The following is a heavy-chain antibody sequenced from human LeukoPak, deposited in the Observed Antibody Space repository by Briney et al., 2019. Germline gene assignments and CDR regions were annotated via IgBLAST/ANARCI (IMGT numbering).Heavy chain of an antibody. CDR2: IYYSRSA. CDR3: ARGTTGAYFGTPPYFDY. Sequence: SEPLSLTCSVSGASINGYYWSWIRQPPGKGLECIGYIYYSRSANYNPSLESRVTISLDTSRNQFSLRLRSVTAADTAVYFCARGTTGAYFGTPPYFDYWGQGSLVTVSS. D-gene: IGHD7-27*01. J-gene: IGHJ4*02. CDR1: GASINGYY. V-gene: IGHV4-59*01.